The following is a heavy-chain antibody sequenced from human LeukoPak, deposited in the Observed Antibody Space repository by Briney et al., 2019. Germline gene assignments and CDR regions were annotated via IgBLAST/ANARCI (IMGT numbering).Heavy chain of an antibody. CDR3: AKDLEYSSSWYQVGMGAFDI. CDR2: IKQDGSEK. CDR1: GFTFSSYW. V-gene: IGHV3-7*01. J-gene: IGHJ3*02. Sequence: GGSLRLSCAASGFTFSSYWMSWVRQAPGKGLEWVANIKQDGSEKYYVDSVKGRFTISRDNAKNTLYLQMNSLRAEDTAVYYCAKDLEYSSSWYQVGMGAFDIWGQGTMVTVSS. D-gene: IGHD6-13*01.